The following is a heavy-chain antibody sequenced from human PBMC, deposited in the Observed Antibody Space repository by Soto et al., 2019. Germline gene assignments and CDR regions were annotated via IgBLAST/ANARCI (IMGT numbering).Heavy chain of an antibody. CDR3: ARRGGYNLRDSLDD. V-gene: IGHV3-23*01. J-gene: IGHJ4*02. D-gene: IGHD5-12*01. CDR2: ISASAGST. CDR1: GFIFRDYA. Sequence: EVQLLESGGDLVQPGGSLRLSCAASGFIFRDYAMSWVRQAPGKGLEWLSVISASAGSTYYADSVRGRFTISRDTPKNTLYLQMNSLRAEDTAVYYCARRGGYNLRDSLDDWGRGVLVTVSS.